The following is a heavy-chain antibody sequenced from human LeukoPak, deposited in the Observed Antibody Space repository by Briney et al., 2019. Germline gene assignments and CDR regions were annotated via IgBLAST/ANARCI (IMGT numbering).Heavy chain of an antibody. D-gene: IGHD3-22*01. Sequence: SVKVSCKASGGTFSSYAISWVRQAPGQGLEWMGGIIPIFGTANYAQKFQGRVTITTDESTSTAYMELSSLRSEDTTVYYCARDYYDSSGYFGYWGQGTLVTVSS. J-gene: IGHJ4*02. V-gene: IGHV1-69*05. CDR3: ARDYYDSSGYFGY. CDR2: IIPIFGTA. CDR1: GGTFSSYA.